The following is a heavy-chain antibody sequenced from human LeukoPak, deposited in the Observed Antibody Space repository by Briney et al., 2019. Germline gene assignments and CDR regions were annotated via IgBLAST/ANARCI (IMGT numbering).Heavy chain of an antibody. CDR1: GFIFSSYS. V-gene: IGHV3-21*01. J-gene: IGHJ6*03. CDR2: IDSSSTYI. D-gene: IGHD1-26*01. CDR3: ARAGSIAPYYYYYMDV. Sequence: GRSLRLSCAASGFIFSSYSMNWVRQAPGRGLEWVSSIDSSSTYIYYADSVKGRFSISRDNAKNSLFLQMNSLRAEDTAVYFCARAGSIAPYYYYYMDVWGKGTTVTISS.